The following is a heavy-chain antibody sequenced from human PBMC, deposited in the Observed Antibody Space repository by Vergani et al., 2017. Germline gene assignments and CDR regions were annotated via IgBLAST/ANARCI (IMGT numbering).Heavy chain of an antibody. Sequence: QVQLQQWGAGLLKPSETLSLTCAVYGGSFSGYCWSWIRQPPGKGLEWVGEINHSGSTNYNPSLKSRVTISVDTSKNQFSLKLSSVTAADTAVYYCARRQSYCSSTSCYYGHSYYMDVWGKGTTVTVSS. CDR2: INHSGST. CDR1: GGSFSGYC. J-gene: IGHJ6*03. V-gene: IGHV4-34*01. D-gene: IGHD2-2*01. CDR3: ARRQSYCSSTSCYYGHSYYMDV.